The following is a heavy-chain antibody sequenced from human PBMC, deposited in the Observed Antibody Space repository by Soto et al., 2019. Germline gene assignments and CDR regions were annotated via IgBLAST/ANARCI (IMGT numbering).Heavy chain of an antibody. CDR2: IYHSGST. CDR1: GGSISSGGYS. J-gene: IGHJ4*02. V-gene: IGHV4-30-2*01. CDR3: ASYRGYSNEGDPGGFDY. D-gene: IGHD5-12*01. Sequence: SATLSLTCAVSGGSISSGGYSWSWIRQPPGKGLEWIGYIYHSGSTYYNPSLKSRVTISVDRSKNQFSLKVSSVTAADTAVYYCASYRGYSNEGDPGGFDYWGQGTLVTVSS.